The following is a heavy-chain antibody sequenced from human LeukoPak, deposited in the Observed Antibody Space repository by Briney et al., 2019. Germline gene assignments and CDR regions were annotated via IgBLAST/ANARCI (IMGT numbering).Heavy chain of an antibody. J-gene: IGHJ4*02. Sequence: GGSLRLSCVASGFTFSTFAMNWVRQAPGKGLEWVSTISETGRSTYYADSVKGQFTISRDNSKNTLYLQMNSLRAEDTAVYYCAKDSSSSLSGGDSKWGQGTLVTVSS. D-gene: IGHD6-13*01. CDR3: AKDSSSSLSGGDSK. V-gene: IGHV3-23*01. CDR1: GFTFSTFA. CDR2: ISETGRST.